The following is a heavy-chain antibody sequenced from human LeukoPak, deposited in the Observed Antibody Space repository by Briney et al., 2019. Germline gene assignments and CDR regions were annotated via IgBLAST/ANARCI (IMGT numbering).Heavy chain of an antibody. Sequence: GGSLRLSCTGSGFSFTNYAMHWVRQAPGEGLEWVAVISYDESKIYYADSVKGRFTISRDLSTNTLYLQMNSLTTEDTAMYFCARRPIAAEYFQHWGQGTLVTVSS. CDR1: GFSFTNYA. D-gene: IGHD3-16*02. V-gene: IGHV3-30*03. CDR3: ARRPIAAEYFQH. CDR2: ISYDESKI. J-gene: IGHJ1*01.